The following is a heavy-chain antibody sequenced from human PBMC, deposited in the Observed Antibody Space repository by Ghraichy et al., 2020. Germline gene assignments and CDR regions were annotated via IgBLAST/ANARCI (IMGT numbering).Heavy chain of an antibody. CDR3: ARSYRKARYYDFWSGYWTLDY. CDR1: GFTFSSYA. D-gene: IGHD3-3*01. J-gene: IGHJ4*02. V-gene: IGHV3-30-3*01. Sequence: GGSLRLSCAASGFTFSSYAMHWVRQAPGKGLEWVAVISYDGSNKYYADSVKGRFTISRDNSKNTLYLQMNSLRAEDTAVYYCARSYRKARYYDFWSGYWTLDYWGQGTLVTVSS. CDR2: ISYDGSNK.